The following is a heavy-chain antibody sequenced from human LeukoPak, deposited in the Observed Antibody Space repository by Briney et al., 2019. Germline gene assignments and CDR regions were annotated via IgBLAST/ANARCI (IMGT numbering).Heavy chain of an antibody. CDR1: GASINSHY. J-gene: IGHJ4*02. V-gene: IGHV4-59*11. CDR3: ARDEFGDFQGFDY. CDR2: IHYRGTT. D-gene: IGHD4-17*01. Sequence: PSETLSLTCSVSGASINSHYWNWIRQSPGKGLEWLGNIHYRGTTNYNPSLKSRVTLSLDSSKSQFALKVTSVTAADTAVYYCARDEFGDFQGFDYWGQGTRVTVSS.